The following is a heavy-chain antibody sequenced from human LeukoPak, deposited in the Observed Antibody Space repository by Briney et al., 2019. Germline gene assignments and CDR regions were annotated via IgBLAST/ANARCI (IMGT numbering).Heavy chain of an antibody. CDR2: ISNDGTTT. CDR3: TRRVSATRWFDP. V-gene: IGHV3-74*01. D-gene: IGHD2-15*01. Sequence: GGSLGLSCATSGFTFNNYWMHWVRQAPGKGLEWVSRISNDGTTTIYADSVKGRFTISRDNAENTMYLQMNSLRVEDTAVYYCTRRVSATRWFDPWGQGTLVTVSS. CDR1: GFTFNNYW. J-gene: IGHJ5*02.